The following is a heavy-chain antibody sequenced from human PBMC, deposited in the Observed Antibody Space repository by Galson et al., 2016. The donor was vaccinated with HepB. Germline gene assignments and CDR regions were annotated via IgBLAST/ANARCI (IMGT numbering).Heavy chain of an antibody. J-gene: IGHJ6*02. V-gene: IGHV5-51*01. D-gene: IGHD5-18*01. CDR1: GYSFTGYW. CDR3: ASRVRGGYSYGYEGGMDV. CDR2: IYPTDSDT. Sequence: QSGAEVKKPGESLKISCKASGYSFTGYWIGWVRQMPGKGLEWMGIIYPTDSDTKYSPSFQGQVTISADKSISTAYLQWSSLKASDTAMYYCASRVRGGYSYGYEGGMDVWGQGTTVTVSS.